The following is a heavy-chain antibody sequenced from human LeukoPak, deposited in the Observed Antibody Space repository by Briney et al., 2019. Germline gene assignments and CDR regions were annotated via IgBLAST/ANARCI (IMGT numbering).Heavy chain of an antibody. Sequence: SETLSLTCTVSGYSISSGYYWAWIRQPPGKGLEWIGSIYHSGITYYNPSLKSRVTISVDTSKNQFSLKLSSVTATDTAVYYCARELAVAGTLNCFDPWGQGTLVTISS. V-gene: IGHV4-38-2*02. D-gene: IGHD6-19*01. CDR1: GYSISSGYY. J-gene: IGHJ5*02. CDR3: ARELAVAGTLNCFDP. CDR2: IYHSGIT.